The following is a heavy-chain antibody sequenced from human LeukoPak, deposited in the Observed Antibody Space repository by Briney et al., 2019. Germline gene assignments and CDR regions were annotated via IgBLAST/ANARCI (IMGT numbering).Heavy chain of an antibody. V-gene: IGHV3-21*01. D-gene: IGHD5-18*01. CDR1: GFTFSSYS. CDR2: ISSSSSYI. Sequence: GGSLRLSCAASGFTFSSYSMNWVRQAPGKGLEWVSSISSSSSYIYYADSVKGRFTISRDNAKNSLYLQMNSLRAEDMAVYYCARGRGYSSTDYFDYWGQGTLVTVSS. J-gene: IGHJ4*02. CDR3: ARGRGYSSTDYFDY.